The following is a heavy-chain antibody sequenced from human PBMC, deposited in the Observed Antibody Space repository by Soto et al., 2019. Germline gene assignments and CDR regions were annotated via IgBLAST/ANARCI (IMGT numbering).Heavy chain of an antibody. J-gene: IGHJ4*02. D-gene: IGHD5-18*01. Sequence: GGSLRLSCEVSGVTLTNVWMNWVRQAPGKGPEWVGRIKSNIDGGTTDYNAPVKGRFTVSRDDSENTLYLQMNSLKTEDTAVYYCSHGYYQYFNSWGQGTLVTVSS. CDR2: IKSNIDGGTT. V-gene: IGHV3-15*07. CDR3: SHGYYQYFNS. CDR1: GVTLTNVW.